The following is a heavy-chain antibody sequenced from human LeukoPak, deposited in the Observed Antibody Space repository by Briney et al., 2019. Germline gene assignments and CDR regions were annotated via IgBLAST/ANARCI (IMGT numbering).Heavy chain of an antibody. V-gene: IGHV3-9*01. D-gene: IGHD6-13*01. Sequence: PGRSLRLSCAASGFTFDDYAMHWVRQAPGKGLEWVSGISWNSGSIGYADSVKGRFTVSRDNAKNSLYLQMNSLRAEDTALYYCAKDIGYSSSWYDDAFDIWGQGTMVTVSS. CDR2: ISWNSGSI. CDR3: AKDIGYSSSWYDDAFDI. J-gene: IGHJ3*02. CDR1: GFTFDDYA.